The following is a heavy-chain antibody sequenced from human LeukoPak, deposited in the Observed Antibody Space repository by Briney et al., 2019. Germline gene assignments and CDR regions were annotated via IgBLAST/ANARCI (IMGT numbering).Heavy chain of an antibody. Sequence: SETLSLTCTVSGGSISSSSYYWGWIRQPPGRGLEWIGSIYYSGSTYYNPSLKSRVTISVDTSKNQFSLKLSSVTAADTAVYYCARDRLQLQSWGQGTLVTVSS. D-gene: IGHD1-1*01. V-gene: IGHV4-39*02. CDR3: ARDRLQLQS. CDR2: IYYSGST. J-gene: IGHJ5*02. CDR1: GGSISSSSYY.